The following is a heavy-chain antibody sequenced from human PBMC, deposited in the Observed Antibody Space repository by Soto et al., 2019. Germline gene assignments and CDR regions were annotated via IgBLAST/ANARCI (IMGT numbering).Heavy chain of an antibody. Sequence: GGSLRLSCAASGFTVSTSQMTWVRQAPGKGLEWVSVIFIGGTTQYAESVKGRFTISRDNAKNSLYLQMNSLRAEDTAVYYCAIEKVGATAVHVFDIWGQGTMVTVSS. CDR1: GFTVSTSQ. CDR3: AIEKVGATAVHVFDI. D-gene: IGHD1-26*01. V-gene: IGHV3-66*01. J-gene: IGHJ3*02. CDR2: IFIGGTT.